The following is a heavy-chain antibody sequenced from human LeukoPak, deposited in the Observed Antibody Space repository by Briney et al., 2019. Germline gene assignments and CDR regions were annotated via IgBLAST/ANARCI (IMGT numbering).Heavy chain of an antibody. Sequence: ASVKVSCKASGYTFTSYDINWVRQATGQGLEWMGWMNPNSGNTGYAQKFQGRVTMTRNTCISTAYMELSSLRSEDTAVYYCARHPTYYDFWSGYYNYYYYYYMDVWGKGTTVTVSS. CDR1: GYTFTSYD. CDR3: ARHPTYYDFWSGYYNYYYYYYMDV. D-gene: IGHD3-3*01. V-gene: IGHV1-8*01. CDR2: MNPNSGNT. J-gene: IGHJ6*03.